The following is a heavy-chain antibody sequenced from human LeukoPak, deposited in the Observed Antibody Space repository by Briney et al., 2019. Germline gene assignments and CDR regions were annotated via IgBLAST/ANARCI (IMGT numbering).Heavy chain of an antibody. CDR1: GGSISSSNYY. V-gene: IGHV4-39*01. D-gene: IGHD6-19*01. CDR3: ARLDRYSSGWGDY. J-gene: IGHJ4*02. CDR2: MYYSGST. Sequence: PSETLSLTCSVSGGSISSSNYYWGWIRQPPGKGLEWIGSMYYSGSTYYNPSLKSRVTISVDTSKNRFSLKLSSVTTADTAVYYCARLDRYSSGWGDYWGQGTLVTVSS.